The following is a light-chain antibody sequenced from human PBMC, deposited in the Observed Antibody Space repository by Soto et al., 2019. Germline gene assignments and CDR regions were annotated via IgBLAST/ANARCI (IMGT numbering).Light chain of an antibody. V-gene: IGKV1-39*01. CDR2: SAS. CDR3: QQTFSHLLS. J-gene: IGKJ4*01. CDR1: ESISDY. Sequence: IQLTQSPSSLSASVGDRVTIVCRASESISDYLNWYQLKSGEAPKVLIYSASTLRGGVPSRFSGTGYGTEFTLTISSLQPEDVAIYYCQQTFSHLLSFGGGTTVEIK.